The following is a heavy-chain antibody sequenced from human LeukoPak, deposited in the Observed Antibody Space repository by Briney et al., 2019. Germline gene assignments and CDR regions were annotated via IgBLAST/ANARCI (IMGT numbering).Heavy chain of an antibody. D-gene: IGHD1-26*01. CDR3: ARDRGRIVGATFAFDI. Sequence: SETLSLTCAVYGGSFSSYYWSWIRQPPGKGLEWIGYIYYSGSTNYNPSLKSRVTISVDTSKNQFSLKLSSVTAADTAVYYCARDRGRIVGATFAFDIWGQGTMVTVSS. CDR2: IYYSGST. J-gene: IGHJ3*02. CDR1: GGSFSSYY. V-gene: IGHV4-59*01.